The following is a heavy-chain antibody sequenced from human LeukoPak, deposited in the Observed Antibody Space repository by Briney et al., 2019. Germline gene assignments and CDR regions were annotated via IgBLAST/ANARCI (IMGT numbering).Heavy chain of an antibody. CDR1: GGSIRSYY. V-gene: IGHV4-59*08. CDR3: ARHLYNDFWSGLAY. D-gene: IGHD3-3*01. CDR2: ISDTGST. Sequence: SETLSLTCTVSGGSIRSYYWSWIRQPPGNGLEWIGYISDTGSTNYNPSLKSRVTISADTSKNQLSLKLSSVTAADTAVYYCARHLYNDFWSGLAYWGQGTLVTVSS. J-gene: IGHJ4*02.